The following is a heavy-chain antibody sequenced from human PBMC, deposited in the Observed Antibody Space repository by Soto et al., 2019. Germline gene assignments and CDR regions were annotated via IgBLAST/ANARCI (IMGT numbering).Heavy chain of an antibody. D-gene: IGHD2-2*02. CDR3: AREGGLGYCSSTSCYTSNWFDP. J-gene: IGHJ5*02. V-gene: IGHV6-1*01. CDR1: GDGVSSNSAA. CDR2: TYYRSKWYN. Sequence: SQTLSLPCAVSGDGVSSNSAAWNWIRQSPSRGLEWLGRTYYRSKWYNDYAVSVKSRITINPDTSKNQFSLQLNSVTPEDTAVYYCAREGGLGYCSSTSCYTSNWFDPWGQGTLVTVYS.